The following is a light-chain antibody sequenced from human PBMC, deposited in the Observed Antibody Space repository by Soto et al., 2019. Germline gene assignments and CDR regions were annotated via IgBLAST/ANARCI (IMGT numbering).Light chain of an antibody. CDR2: DVS. Sequence: SALTQPESVYGSLGESITISCTGTNTDFGGYNYVSWYQQHPDKAPKLVIYDVSNRPSAVSNRFSGSKSGYTASLTISGLQAEDDAHYYCSSYRTYRTLEVFGTGTKVTV. CDR3: SSYRTYRTLEV. CDR1: NTDFGGYNY. V-gene: IGLV2-14*03. J-gene: IGLJ1*01.